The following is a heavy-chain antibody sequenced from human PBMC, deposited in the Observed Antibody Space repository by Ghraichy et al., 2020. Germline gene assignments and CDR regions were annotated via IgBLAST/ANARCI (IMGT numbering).Heavy chain of an antibody. J-gene: IGHJ4*02. D-gene: IGHD3-22*01. CDR2: ISGSGGST. V-gene: IGHV3-23*01. CDR3: ARDTYYYDSSGYFPCDY. Sequence: GESLNISCAASGFTFSSYAMSWVRQAPGKGLEWVSAISGSGGSTYYADFVKGRFTISRDNSKNTLYLQMNSLRAEDTAVYYCARDTYYYDSSGYFPCDYWGQGTLVTVSS. CDR1: GFTFSSYA.